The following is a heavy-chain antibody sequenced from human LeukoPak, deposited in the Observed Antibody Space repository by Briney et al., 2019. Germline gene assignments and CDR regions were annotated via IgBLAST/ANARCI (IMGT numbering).Heavy chain of an antibody. CDR3: ARRPTYNGMDV. Sequence: SETLSLTCAVYGGSFSGYYWSWIRQPPGKGLEWIGEINHSGSTNYNPSLKSRVTISVDTSKNQFSLKLSSVTAADTAVYYCARRPTYNGMDVWGQGTTVTVSS. CDR1: GGSFSGYY. V-gene: IGHV4-34*01. J-gene: IGHJ6*02. CDR2: INHSGST.